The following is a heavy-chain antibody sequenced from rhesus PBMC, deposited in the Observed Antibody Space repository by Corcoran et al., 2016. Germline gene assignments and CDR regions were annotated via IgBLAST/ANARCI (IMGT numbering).Heavy chain of an antibody. J-gene: IGHJ4*01. CDR3: ATGDTAGTVTFFDY. CDR2: IYGSGSRT. CDR1: GGSISRSY. Sequence: QLQLQESGPGLVKPSETLSVTCPVAGGSISRSYWGWFRQAPGKGLEWIGYIYGSGSRTNYNPSRNNQVTLSVDTSKTQLSLMLSSVTTADTAVYYCATGDTAGTVTFFDYWGQGVLVTVSS. D-gene: IGHD5-42*01. V-gene: IGHV4-169*02.